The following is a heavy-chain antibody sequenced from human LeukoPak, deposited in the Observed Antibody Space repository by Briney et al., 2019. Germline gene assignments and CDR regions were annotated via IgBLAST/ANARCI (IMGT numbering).Heavy chain of an antibody. V-gene: IGHV3-30*18. CDR2: ISYDGSNK. CDR3: AKARPYYYDSSGSSAFDY. J-gene: IGHJ4*02. Sequence: GRSLRLSCAASGFTFSSYGMHWDRQAPGKGLEWVAVISYDGSNKYYADSVKGRFTISRDNSKNTLYLQMNSLRAEDTAVYYCAKARPYYYDSSGSSAFDYWGQGTLVTVSS. CDR1: GFTFSSYG. D-gene: IGHD3-22*01.